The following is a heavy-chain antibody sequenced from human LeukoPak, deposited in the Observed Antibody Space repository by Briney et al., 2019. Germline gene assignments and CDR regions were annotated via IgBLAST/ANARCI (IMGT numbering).Heavy chain of an antibody. J-gene: IGHJ4*02. Sequence: SETLSLTCTVSGGSISSGGYYWSWIRQHPGKGLEWIGYIYYSGSTYYNPSLKSRVTISVDTSKNQFSLKLSSVTAADTAVYYCVSGGYTSPFDYWGQGILVTVSS. CDR3: VSGGYTSPFDY. CDR1: GGSISSGGYY. D-gene: IGHD5-18*01. CDR2: IYYSGST. V-gene: IGHV4-31*03.